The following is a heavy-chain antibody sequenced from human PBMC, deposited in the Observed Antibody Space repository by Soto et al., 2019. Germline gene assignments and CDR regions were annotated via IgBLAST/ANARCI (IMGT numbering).Heavy chain of an antibody. Sequence: GGSLRLSCAASGFTLSYYGMHWVRQAPGKGLEWAAVISYDGSNKYYADSVKVRFTISSDNSKNTLYLQMNSLRGEDTAVYYCAKALDASGRYRGSYYYGMDVWGQGTTVTVSS. D-gene: IGHD6-19*01. CDR1: GFTLSYYG. J-gene: IGHJ6*02. CDR2: ISYDGSNK. V-gene: IGHV3-30*18. CDR3: AKALDASGRYRGSYYYGMDV.